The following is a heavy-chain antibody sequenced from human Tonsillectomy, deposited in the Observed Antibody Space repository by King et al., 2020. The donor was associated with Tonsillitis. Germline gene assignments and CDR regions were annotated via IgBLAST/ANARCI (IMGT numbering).Heavy chain of an antibody. D-gene: IGHD3-22*01. Sequence: QLVQSGAEVKKPGASVKVSCKASGYTFTSYGISWVRQAPGQGLEWMGWISAYNGNTNYAQKLQGRGTMTTDTSTSTAYMELRSLRYDDTAVYYCARDIGYYDSSGEIDYWGQGTLVTVSS. CDR3: ARDIGYYDSSGEIDY. V-gene: IGHV1-18*04. J-gene: IGHJ4*02. CDR2: ISAYNGNT. CDR1: GYTFTSYG.